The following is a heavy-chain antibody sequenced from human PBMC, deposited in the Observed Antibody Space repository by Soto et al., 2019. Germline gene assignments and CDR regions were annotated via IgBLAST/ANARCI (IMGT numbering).Heavy chain of an antibody. J-gene: IGHJ2*01. CDR2: IYYSGST. D-gene: IGHD2-15*01. V-gene: IGHV4-31*03. CDR3: ARGVMGGGSSHWYFDL. CDR1: GGSISSGGYY. Sequence: QVQLQESGPGLVKPSQTLSLTCTVSGGSISSGGYYWSWIRQHPGKGLEWIGYIYYSGSTYYNPSLKSRVTISVDTSKNQFSLKLSSVTAADTAVYYCARGVMGGGSSHWYFDLWGRGTLVTVSS.